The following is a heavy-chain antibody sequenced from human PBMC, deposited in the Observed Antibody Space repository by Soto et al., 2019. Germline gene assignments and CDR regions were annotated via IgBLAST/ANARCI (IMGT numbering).Heavy chain of an antibody. CDR3: AREDSIIIPAVSDF. D-gene: IGHD2-2*01. CDR2: VSKSDYT. V-gene: IGHV3-21*01. Sequence: GGSLRLSCAVSGFNFNNCGINWVRQAPGKGLEWVSSVSKSDYTYYSDSVKGRFTISRDNAKNSVSLQMNTLRAEDTAVYYCAREDSIIIPAVSDFWGQGTLVTVSS. CDR1: GFNFNNCG. J-gene: IGHJ4*02.